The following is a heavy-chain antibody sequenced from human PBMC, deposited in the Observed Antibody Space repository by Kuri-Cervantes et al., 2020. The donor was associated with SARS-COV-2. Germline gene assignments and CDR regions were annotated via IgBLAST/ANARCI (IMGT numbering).Heavy chain of an antibody. Sequence: ASVKVSCKASGYTFTSYGISWVRQAPGQGLEWMGWISAYNGNTNYAQKLQGRVTMTTDTSTSTAYMELSSLRSVDTAVYYCASTSGSHPVFDYWGQGTLVTVSS. V-gene: IGHV1-18*01. CDR2: ISAYNGNT. D-gene: IGHD3-10*01. J-gene: IGHJ4*02. CDR1: GYTFTSYG. CDR3: ASTSGSHPVFDY.